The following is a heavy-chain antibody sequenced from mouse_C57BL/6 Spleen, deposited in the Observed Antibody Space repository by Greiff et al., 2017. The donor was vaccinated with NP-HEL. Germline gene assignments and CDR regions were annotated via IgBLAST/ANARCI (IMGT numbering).Heavy chain of an antibody. D-gene: IGHD2-12*01. V-gene: IGHV7-3*01. CDR3: ARYNCYDGYYYAMDY. CDR1: GFTFTDYY. CDR2: IRNKANGYTT. J-gene: IGHJ4*01. Sequence: EVQLVESGGGLVQPGGSLSLSCAASGFTFTDYYMSWVRQPPGKALEWLGFIRNKANGYTTEYSASVKGRFTISRDNSQSILYLQMKALRAEDSATYYCARYNCYDGYYYAMDYWGQGTSVTVSS.